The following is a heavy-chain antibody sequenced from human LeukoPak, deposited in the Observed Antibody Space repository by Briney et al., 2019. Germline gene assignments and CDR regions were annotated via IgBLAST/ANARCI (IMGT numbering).Heavy chain of an antibody. CDR2: INHSGTST. CDR1: GGSFSDYH. J-gene: IGHJ4*02. D-gene: IGHD2-2*01. V-gene: IGHV4-34*01. Sequence: PSETLSLTCAVYGGSFSDYHWNWIRQPPGKGLEWIGEINHSGTSTNYNPSLKSRVTISVDTSNNQFSLKLSSVTAADTAVYYCARTLWYCSSTSCYPIDAAYYFDNWGQGTLVTVSS. CDR3: ARTLWYCSSTSCYPIDAAYYFDN.